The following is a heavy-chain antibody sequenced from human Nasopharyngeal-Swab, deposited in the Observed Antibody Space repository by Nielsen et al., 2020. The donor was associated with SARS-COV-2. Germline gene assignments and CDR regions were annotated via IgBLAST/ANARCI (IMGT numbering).Heavy chain of an antibody. J-gene: IGHJ4*02. Sequence: GESLKISCAVSGFIVSSTYMSWVRQAPGKGLEWVSVTEIGGITHYADSVMGRFTISRDSSTNTLYLQMNSLRVEDTAVYYCVKHQGSSSDQWGQGTLVTVSS. CDR3: VKHQGSSSDQ. CDR1: GFIVSSTY. CDR2: TEIGGIT. V-gene: IGHV3-53*01.